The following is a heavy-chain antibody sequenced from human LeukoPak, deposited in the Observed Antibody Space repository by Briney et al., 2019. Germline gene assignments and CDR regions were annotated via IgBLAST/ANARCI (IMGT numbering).Heavy chain of an antibody. CDR2: ISNTGST. Sequence: ASETLSLTCAVSGVSITTYYWSWIRQPPGKGLECIGFISNTGSTNSNPSLKSRVTISVDTSKNQFSLKLTSVTAADTAVYYCARLVGSSWYREVLRGRDYWGQGTLVAVSS. J-gene: IGHJ4*02. V-gene: IGHV4-59*08. CDR3: ARLVGSSWYREVLRGRDY. CDR1: GVSITTYY. D-gene: IGHD6-13*01.